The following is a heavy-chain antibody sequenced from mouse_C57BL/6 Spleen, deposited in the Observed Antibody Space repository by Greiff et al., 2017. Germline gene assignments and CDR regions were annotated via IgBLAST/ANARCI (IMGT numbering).Heavy chain of an antibody. CDR3: ATHYDYGGYAMDY. CDR2: IYPGDGDT. Sequence: QVQLQQSGPELVKPGASVKISCKASGYAFSSSWMNWVKQRPGKGLEWIGRIYPGDGDTNYNGKFKGKATLTADKSSSTAYMQLSSLTSEDSAVYFCATHYDYGGYAMDYWGQGTSVTVSS. D-gene: IGHD2-4*01. CDR1: GYAFSSSW. J-gene: IGHJ4*01. V-gene: IGHV1-82*01.